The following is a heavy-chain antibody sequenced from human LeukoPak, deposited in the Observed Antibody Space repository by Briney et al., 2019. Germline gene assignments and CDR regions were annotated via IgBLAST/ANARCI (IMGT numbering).Heavy chain of an antibody. Sequence: GGSLRLSCAASGFTFSSYAMHWVRQAPGKGLEWVAVISYDGSNKYYADSVKGRFTISRDNSKNTLYLQMNNLRAEDTAMYYCARGLLEATICDYYYGMDVWGQGTTVTVSS. V-gene: IGHV3-30-3*01. D-gene: IGHD5-12*01. J-gene: IGHJ6*02. CDR2: ISYDGSNK. CDR3: ARGLLEATICDYYYGMDV. CDR1: GFTFSSYA.